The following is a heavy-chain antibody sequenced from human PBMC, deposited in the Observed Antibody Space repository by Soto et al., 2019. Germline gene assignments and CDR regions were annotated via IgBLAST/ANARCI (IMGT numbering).Heavy chain of an antibody. J-gene: IGHJ6*02. D-gene: IGHD2-21*01. CDR3: AASCVGCGGFNYYGMDV. CDR1: GGSISSGGYY. V-gene: IGHV4-31*03. CDR2: IYYGGST. Sequence: QVQLQESGPGLVKPSQTLSLTCTVSGGSISSGGYYWSWIRQHPGKGLEWIGYIYYGGSTYYNPTLKSRVTISVDTSKNQFSLKLSSVTAAATAVYYCAASCVGCGGFNYYGMDVWGQGTTVTVSS.